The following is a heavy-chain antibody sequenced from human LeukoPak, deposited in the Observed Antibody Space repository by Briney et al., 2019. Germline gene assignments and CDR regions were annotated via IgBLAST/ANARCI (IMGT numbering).Heavy chain of an antibody. D-gene: IGHD5-18*01. CDR3: ARTGLWIQLWSHLDY. J-gene: IGHJ4*02. V-gene: IGHV3-23*01. Sequence: AGGSLRLSCAGSGFPFSSDAMNWVRQAPGKGLEWVASISGSTGSTQYADSVKGRFTISRDNSKNTLYLQMNSLRAEDTAVYYCARTGLWIQLWSHLDYWGQGTLVTVSS. CDR1: GFPFSSDA. CDR2: ISGSTGST.